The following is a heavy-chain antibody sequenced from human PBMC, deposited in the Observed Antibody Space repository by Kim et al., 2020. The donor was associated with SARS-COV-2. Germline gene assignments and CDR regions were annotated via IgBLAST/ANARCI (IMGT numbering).Heavy chain of an antibody. CDR3: ARPLLRYYYSGMDV. D-gene: IGHD3-10*01. V-gene: IGHV1-69*02. Sequence: AQKCQGRVTITAAKSTSTAYMELSSLRSEDTAVYYCARPLLRYYYSGMDVWGQGTTVTVSS. J-gene: IGHJ6*02.